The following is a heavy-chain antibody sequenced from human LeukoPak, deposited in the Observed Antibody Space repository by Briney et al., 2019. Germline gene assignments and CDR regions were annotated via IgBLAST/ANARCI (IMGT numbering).Heavy chain of an antibody. CDR1: GYSFTNYW. J-gene: IGHJ3*02. CDR2: IYPGDSDA. Sequence: GESLKISCKGSGYSFTNYWIGWVRQMPGKGLEWMGIIYPGDSDARYSPSFQGQVTISADKSISTAYLQWSSLKASDTAMYYCARRSSYYYDSSGAASDAFDIWGQGTMVTVSS. D-gene: IGHD3-22*01. V-gene: IGHV5-51*01. CDR3: ARRSSYYYDSSGAASDAFDI.